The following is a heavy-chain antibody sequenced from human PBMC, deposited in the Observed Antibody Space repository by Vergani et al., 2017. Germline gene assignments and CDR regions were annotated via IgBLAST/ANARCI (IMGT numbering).Heavy chain of an antibody. Sequence: EVMLVQSGAEVKKPGESLKISCKYSESSFISNEIAWVRQMSGKGLQWMGNINPIDSKIAYSPSFQGQAIMSLDKSITTAYLQWRSLKASDNAIYYCTRHVPCGDGACLHFDHWGQGTQVTVSS. CDR1: ESSFISNE. D-gene: IGHD2-21*01. CDR2: INPIDSKI. V-gene: IGHV5-51*01. CDR3: TRHVPCGDGACLHFDH. J-gene: IGHJ4*02.